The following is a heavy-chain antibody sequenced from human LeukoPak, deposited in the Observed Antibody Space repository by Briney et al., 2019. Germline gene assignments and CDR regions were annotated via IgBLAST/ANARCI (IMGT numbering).Heavy chain of an antibody. J-gene: IGHJ6*02. CDR3: AKCGVVPAAKYYYYYYGIDV. Sequence: GGSLRLSCAASGFTFSSYAMSWVRQAPGKGLEWVSAISGSGGSTYYADSVKGRFTISRDNSKNTLYLQMNSLRAEDTAVYYCAKCGVVPAAKYYYYYYGIDVWGQGTTVTVSS. V-gene: IGHV3-23*01. CDR1: GFTFSSYA. CDR2: ISGSGGST. D-gene: IGHD2-2*01.